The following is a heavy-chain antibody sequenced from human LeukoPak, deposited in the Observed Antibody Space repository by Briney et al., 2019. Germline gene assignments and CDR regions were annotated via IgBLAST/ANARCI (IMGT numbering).Heavy chain of an antibody. CDR2: ISSSGSTI. Sequence: GGSLRLSCAASGFTFSDYYMSWIRQAPGKGLEWVSYISSSGSTIYYADSVKGRFTISRDNAKNSLYLQMNSLRAEDTAVYYCARKETADYYYGMDVWGQGTSVTVSS. CDR3: ARKETADYYYGMDV. CDR1: GFTFSDYY. V-gene: IGHV3-11*01. J-gene: IGHJ6*02.